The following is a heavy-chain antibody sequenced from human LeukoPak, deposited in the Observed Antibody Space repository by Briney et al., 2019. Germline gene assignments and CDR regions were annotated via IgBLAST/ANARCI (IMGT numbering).Heavy chain of an antibody. V-gene: IGHV3-30*18. CDR1: GFTFSSYG. Sequence: GRSLRLSCAASGFTFSSYGMHWVRQAPGKGLEWVAVISYDGSNKYYADSVKGRFTISRDNSKNTLYLQMNSLRAEDTAVYYCAKDQAARVLLWFGELYGMDVWGQGTTVTVSS. J-gene: IGHJ6*02. D-gene: IGHD3-10*01. CDR2: ISYDGSNK. CDR3: AKDQAARVLLWFGELYGMDV.